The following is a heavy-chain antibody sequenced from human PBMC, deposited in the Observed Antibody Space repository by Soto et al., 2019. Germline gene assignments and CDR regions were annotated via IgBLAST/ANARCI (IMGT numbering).Heavy chain of an antibody. CDR1: GGSISSSNW. Sequence: QVQLQESGPGLVKPSGTLSLTCAVSGGSISSSNWWGWVRQPPGKGLEWSGEVYHSGSTNYNPSLKSRVTRSVDKSKHQFALKLSSVTAADTAVYYCGSWGHSGYDRGTWFDPWGQGSLVTVS. CDR3: GSWGHSGYDRGTWFDP. D-gene: IGHD5-12*01. J-gene: IGHJ5*02. CDR2: VYHSGST. V-gene: IGHV4-4*02.